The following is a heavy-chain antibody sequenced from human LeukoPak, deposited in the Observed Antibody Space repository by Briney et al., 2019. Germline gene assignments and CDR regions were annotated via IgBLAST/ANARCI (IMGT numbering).Heavy chain of an antibody. CDR1: GGSISSYY. D-gene: IGHD4-17*01. CDR2: IYYSGST. Sequence: SETLSLTCTVSGGSISSYYWSWIRQPPGKGLEWIGYIYYSGSTNYNPSLKGRVTISVDTSKNQFSLKLSSVTAADTAVYYCARGVRNYGDYGYWGQGTLVTVSS. V-gene: IGHV4-59*01. J-gene: IGHJ4*02. CDR3: ARGVRNYGDYGY.